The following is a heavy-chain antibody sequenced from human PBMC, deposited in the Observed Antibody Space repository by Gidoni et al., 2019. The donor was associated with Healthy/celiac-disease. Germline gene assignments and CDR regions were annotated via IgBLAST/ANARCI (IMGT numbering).Heavy chain of an antibody. Sequence: EVQLVQSGAEVKKPGESLKISCTGSGYSFTSYWIGWVRQMPGKGLEWMGIIYPGDSDPRYSPSFQGQVTISADKSISTAYLQWSSLKASDTAMYYCARLVKVGATPYYYYGMDVWGQGTTVTVSS. CDR3: ARLVKVGATPYYYYGMDV. D-gene: IGHD1-26*01. V-gene: IGHV5-51*01. J-gene: IGHJ6*02. CDR2: IYPGDSDP. CDR1: GYSFTSYW.